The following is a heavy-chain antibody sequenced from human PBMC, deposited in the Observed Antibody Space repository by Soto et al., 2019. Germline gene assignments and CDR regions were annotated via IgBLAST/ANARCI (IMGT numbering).Heavy chain of an antibody. CDR1: GYSFTRFG. CDR2: INADNGNT. CDR3: ARGLYGDPSEYFQY. Sequence: ASVKVSCKASGYSFTRFGFSWVRQAPGQGLEWMGWINADNGNTNYAQRFQGRVTMTTDTSTSTAYMELRSLRSDDTAVYYCARGLYGDPSEYFQYWGQGTLVTVSS. J-gene: IGHJ1*01. D-gene: IGHD4-17*01. V-gene: IGHV1-18*01.